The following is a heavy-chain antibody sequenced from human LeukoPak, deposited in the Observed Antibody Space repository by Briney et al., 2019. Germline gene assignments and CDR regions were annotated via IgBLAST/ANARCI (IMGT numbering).Heavy chain of an antibody. V-gene: IGHV1-18*01. CDR3: ARGKNGLTLNNWFDP. D-gene: IGHD4/OR15-4a*01. Sequence: GASVKVSCKASGYTFTSYGISWVRQAPGQGLEWMGWISAYNGNTNYAQKLQGRVTMTTDTSTSTAYMELRSLRSDDTAVYYCARGKNGLTLNNWFDPWGQGTLVTVSS. J-gene: IGHJ5*02. CDR1: GYTFTSYG. CDR2: ISAYNGNT.